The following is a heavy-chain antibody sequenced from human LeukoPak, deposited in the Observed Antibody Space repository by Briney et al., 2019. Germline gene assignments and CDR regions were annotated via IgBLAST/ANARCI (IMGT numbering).Heavy chain of an antibody. D-gene: IGHD2-21*02. CDR2: IYPGDSDT. Sequence: GESLKISCKGSGYSFTNYWIGWVRQMPGKGLEWMGIIYPGDSDTRYSPSFQGQVTISADKSISTAYLQWSSLKASDTAMYYCAREAYCGGDCHPYGMDVWGQGTTVTVSS. CDR1: GYSFTNYW. CDR3: AREAYCGGDCHPYGMDV. V-gene: IGHV5-51*01. J-gene: IGHJ6*02.